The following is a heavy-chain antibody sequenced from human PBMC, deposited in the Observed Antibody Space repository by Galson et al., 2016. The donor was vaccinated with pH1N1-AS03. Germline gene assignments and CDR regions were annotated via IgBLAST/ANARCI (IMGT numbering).Heavy chain of an antibody. CDR1: RGSFGGAY. D-gene: IGHD3-9*01. CDR2: IIIGRGILP. V-gene: IGHV4-34*12. J-gene: IGHJ5*02. Sequence: SETLSLTCTVSRGSFGGAYWTWIRQPPGKGLEWIGEIIIGRGILPTYNPSLKRRVTISIDTSKNQLSLKLRSVTAADTTMYNCARIRPHYDFLTGYYMGKNWFDPWGQGTLVTVSS. CDR3: ARIRPHYDFLTGYYMGKNWFDP.